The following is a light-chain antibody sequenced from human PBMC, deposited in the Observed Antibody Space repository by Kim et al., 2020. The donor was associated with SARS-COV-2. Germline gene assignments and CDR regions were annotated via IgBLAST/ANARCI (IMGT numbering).Light chain of an antibody. J-gene: IGKJ2*01. CDR2: LGS. V-gene: IGKV2-28*01. CDR1: QSLLHSNGYNY. CDR3: MLALQPPYT. Sequence: ELASISCRSSQSLLHSNGYNYLDWYLQKPGQSPQLLIYLGSNRASGVPDRFSGSGSGTDFTLNISRVEAEDVGVYYCMLALQPPYTFGQGTKLEI.